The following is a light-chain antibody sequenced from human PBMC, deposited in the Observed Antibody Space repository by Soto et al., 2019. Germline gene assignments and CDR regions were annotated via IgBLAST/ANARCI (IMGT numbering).Light chain of an antibody. J-gene: IGKJ1*01. CDR3: QKYGSSPTT. V-gene: IGKV3-20*01. CDR1: QSVTSSY. Sequence: EIVLTQSRATLSLSPGERATLSCRASQSVTSSYLAWWQQKTGQAPRLLIYGASSRATGIPDRLSGSGSGTDFTLTISRLEPEDFAVYFCQKYGSSPTTCGQGTKVDIK. CDR2: GAS.